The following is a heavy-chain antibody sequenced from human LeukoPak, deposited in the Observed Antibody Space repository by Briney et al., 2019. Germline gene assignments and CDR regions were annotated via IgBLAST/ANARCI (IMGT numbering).Heavy chain of an antibody. D-gene: IGHD5-12*01. CDR2: IYTSGST. CDR3: ARLPYDSLLFDY. V-gene: IGHV4-39*07. Sequence: SETLSLTCTVSGGSISSSSYYWGWVRQPPGKGLEWIGRIYTSGSTNYNPSLKSRVTISVDTSKNQFSLKLSSVTAADTAVYYCARLPYDSLLFDYWGQGTLVTVSS. CDR1: GGSISSSSYY. J-gene: IGHJ4*02.